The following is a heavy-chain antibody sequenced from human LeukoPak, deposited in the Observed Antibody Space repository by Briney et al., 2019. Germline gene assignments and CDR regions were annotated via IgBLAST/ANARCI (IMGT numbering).Heavy chain of an antibody. CDR1: GFTFSSYS. CDR2: ISSISSYI. J-gene: IGHJ5*02. D-gene: IGHD2/OR15-2a*01. V-gene: IGHV3-21*01. CDR3: ARAARADCTSPTCHSWLAP. Sequence: GGSLRLSCAASGFTFSSYSMNWVRQAPGKGLEWVSSISSISSYIYYADSVKGRFTISRDNAKNTLYLQMNSLRAEDTAVYYCARAARADCTSPTCHSWLAPWGQGTQVTVSS.